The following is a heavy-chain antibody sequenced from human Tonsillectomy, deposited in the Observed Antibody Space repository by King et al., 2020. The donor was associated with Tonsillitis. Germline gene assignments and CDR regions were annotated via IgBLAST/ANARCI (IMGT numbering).Heavy chain of an antibody. Sequence: QLQESGPGLVKPSETLSLTCTVPGGSISSYYWSWIRQPPGKGLEWIGNIYHSGSINYNPSLKSRVTISVDTSKNQFSLRLSSVTAADTAVYYCARASSYFDYWGQGTLVTVSS. CDR3: ARASSYFDY. J-gene: IGHJ4*02. CDR1: GGSISSYY. V-gene: IGHV4-59*01. CDR2: IYHSGSI.